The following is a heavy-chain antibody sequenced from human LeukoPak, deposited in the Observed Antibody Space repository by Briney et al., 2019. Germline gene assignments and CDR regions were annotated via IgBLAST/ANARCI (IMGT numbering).Heavy chain of an antibody. D-gene: IGHD3-10*01. CDR3: ARGGYYGSGNDFRFDP. CDR2: IHYTGST. J-gene: IGHJ5*02. CDR1: GGPINSYY. V-gene: IGHV4-59*01. Sequence: SETLSLTCTVPGGPINSYYWSWIRQPPGKGLECIGYIHYTGSTNYNPSLKSRVTISVDTSKNQFSLKLSSVTAADTAIYYCARGGYYGSGNDFRFDPWGQGTLVTVSS.